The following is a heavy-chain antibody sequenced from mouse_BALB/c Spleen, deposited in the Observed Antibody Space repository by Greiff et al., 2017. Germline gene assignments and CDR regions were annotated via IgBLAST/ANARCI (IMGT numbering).Heavy chain of an antibody. J-gene: IGHJ1*01. D-gene: IGHD2-10*02. CDR2: IDPENGNT. CDR3: APYGNYGYFDV. V-gene: IGHV14-1*02. CDR1: GFNIKDYY. Sequence: VQLKESGAELVRPGALVKLSCKASGFNIKDYYMHWVKQRPEQGLEWIGWIDPENGNTIYDPKFQGKASITADTSSNTAYLQLSSLTSEDTAVYYCAPYGNYGYFDVWGAGTTVTVSS.